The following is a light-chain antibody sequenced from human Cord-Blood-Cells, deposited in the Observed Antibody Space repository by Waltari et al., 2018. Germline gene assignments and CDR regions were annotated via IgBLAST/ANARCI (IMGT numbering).Light chain of an antibody. CDR2: DAV. V-gene: IGKV1-13*02. CDR3: QQFNSYPLT. Sequence: AIQLTQSPSSLSASVGDRVTITCRASQGISSALAWYQQKPGKAPKLLICDAVSLESRVQSRFGGSGSGTDFTLTISSLQPEDFATYYCQQFNSYPLTFGGGTKVEIK. CDR1: QGISSA. J-gene: IGKJ4*01.